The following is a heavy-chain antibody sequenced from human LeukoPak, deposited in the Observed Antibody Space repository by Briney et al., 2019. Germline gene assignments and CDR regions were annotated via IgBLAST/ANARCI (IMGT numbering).Heavy chain of an antibody. V-gene: IGHV3-30*18. Sequence: HPGGSLRLSCAASGFTFSSYGVHWVRQAPGKGLEWVAVISYDGSNKYYADSVKGRFTISRDNSKNTLYLQMNSLRAEDTAVYYCAKDQARYSYGRNTIDYWGQGTLVTVSS. CDR3: AKDQARYSYGRNTIDY. J-gene: IGHJ4*02. CDR2: ISYDGSNK. CDR1: GFTFSSYG. D-gene: IGHD5-18*01.